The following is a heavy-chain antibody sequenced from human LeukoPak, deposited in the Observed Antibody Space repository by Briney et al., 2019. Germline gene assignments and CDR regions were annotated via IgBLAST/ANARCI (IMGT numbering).Heavy chain of an antibody. V-gene: IGHV4-59*01. Sequence: SETLSLTCTVSGGSISSYYWSWIRQPPGKGLEWIGYIYYSGSTNYNPSLKSRVTISVDTSKDQFSLKLSSVTAADTAVYYCARVRGDYVWGSYRYYYFDYWGQGTLVTVSS. J-gene: IGHJ4*02. CDR3: ARVRGDYVWGSYRYYYFDY. CDR2: IYYSGST. CDR1: GGSISSYY. D-gene: IGHD3-16*02.